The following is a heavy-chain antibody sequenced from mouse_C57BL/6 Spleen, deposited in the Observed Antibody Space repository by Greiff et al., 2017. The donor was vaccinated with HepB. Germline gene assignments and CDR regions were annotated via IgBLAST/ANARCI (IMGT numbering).Heavy chain of an antibody. CDR1: GYTFTDYY. D-gene: IGHD1-1*01. CDR3: ARSDGSSYYFDY. Sequence: EVQLQQSGPELVKPGASVKISCKASGYTFTDYYMNWVKQSHGKSLEWIGDINPNNGGTSYNQKFKGKATLTVDKSSSTAYMELRSLTSEDSAVYYCARSDGSSYYFDYWGQGTTLTVSS. V-gene: IGHV1-26*01. J-gene: IGHJ2*01. CDR2: INPNNGGT.